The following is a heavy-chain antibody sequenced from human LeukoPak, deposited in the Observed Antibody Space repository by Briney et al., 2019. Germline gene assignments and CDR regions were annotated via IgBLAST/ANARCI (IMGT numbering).Heavy chain of an antibody. CDR1: GFTFSSYA. D-gene: IGHD1-1*01. J-gene: IGHJ4*02. CDR3: ARAGTGTYQFDY. V-gene: IGHV3-23*01. CDR2: ISGSGGST. Sequence: PGGSLRPSCAASGFTFSSYAMSWVRQAPGKGLEWVSAISGSGGSTYYADSVKGRFTISRDNSKNTLYLQMNSLRAEDTAVYYCARAGTGTYQFDYWGQGTLVTVSS.